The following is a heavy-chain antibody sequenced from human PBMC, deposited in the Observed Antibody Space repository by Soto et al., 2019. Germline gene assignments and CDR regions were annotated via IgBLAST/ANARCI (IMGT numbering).Heavy chain of an antibody. V-gene: IGHV2-5*02. CDR2: IYWDDDK. CDR1: GFSLSTSGVG. CDR3: AHVSSSLPDYYYYYGMDV. D-gene: IGHD6-13*01. Sequence: SGPTLVNPTQTLTLTCTFSGFSLSTSGVGVGWIRQPPGKAPEWLALIYWDDDKRYSPSLKSRLTITKDTSKNQVVLTMTNMDPVDTATYYCAHVSSSLPDYYYYYGMDVWGQGTTVTVSS. J-gene: IGHJ6*02.